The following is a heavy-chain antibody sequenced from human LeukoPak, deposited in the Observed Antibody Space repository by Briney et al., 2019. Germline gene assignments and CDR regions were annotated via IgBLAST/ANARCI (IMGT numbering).Heavy chain of an antibody. Sequence: ASVRVSCKASNYTFTSYGLSWVRQAPGQGLEWMGGISAYNGNTNYAQKLQGRVTITTDTSTSRAYMKLRSLTSDDTAVYYCARVIRGYFDYWGQGTLVSVSS. V-gene: IGHV1-18*01. J-gene: IGHJ4*02. D-gene: IGHD2/OR15-2a*01. CDR2: ISAYNGNT. CDR1: NYTFTSYG. CDR3: ARVIRGYFDY.